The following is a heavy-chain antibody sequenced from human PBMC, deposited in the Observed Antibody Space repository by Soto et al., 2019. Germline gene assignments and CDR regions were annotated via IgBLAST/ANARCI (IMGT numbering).Heavy chain of an antibody. CDR3: ARKVLHDRWEAENWFDP. D-gene: IGHD1-26*01. CDR2: ISYDGSNK. J-gene: IGHJ5*02. V-gene: IGHV3-30*03. Sequence: QVQLVESGGGVVQPGRSLRLSCAASGFTFSSYGMHWVRQAPGKGLEWVAVISYDGSNKYYADSVKGRFTISRDNSKNTLYLQMNSLRAEDTAVYYCARKVLHDRWEAENWFDPWGQGTLVTVSS. CDR1: GFTFSSYG.